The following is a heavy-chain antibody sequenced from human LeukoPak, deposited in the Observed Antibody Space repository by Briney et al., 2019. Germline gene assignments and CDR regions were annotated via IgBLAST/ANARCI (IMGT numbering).Heavy chain of an antibody. CDR1: GGSFSGYY. Sequence: PSETLSLTCAVYGGSFSGYYWSWIRQPPGKGLEWIGEINHSGSTNYNPSLKSRVTISVDTSKNQFSLKLSSVTAADTAVYYCARGLDLAFDIWGQGTMVTVSP. CDR2: INHSGST. CDR3: ARGLDLAFDI. V-gene: IGHV4-34*01. J-gene: IGHJ3*02.